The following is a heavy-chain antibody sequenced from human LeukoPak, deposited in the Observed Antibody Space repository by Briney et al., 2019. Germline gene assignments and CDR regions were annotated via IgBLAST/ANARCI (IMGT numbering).Heavy chain of an antibody. CDR2: IHYSGIT. D-gene: IGHD2-2*01. V-gene: IGHV4-59*08. Sequence: SETLSLTCTVSGGSISTYYWNWIRQPPGKGLEWIGYIHYSGITNYNPSLKNRVTMSMDTSRNQFSLRLSSVTAADTAVYFCARLVEYQPYYFDYWGQGTLATVSS. CDR1: GGSISTYY. J-gene: IGHJ4*02. CDR3: ARLVEYQPYYFDY.